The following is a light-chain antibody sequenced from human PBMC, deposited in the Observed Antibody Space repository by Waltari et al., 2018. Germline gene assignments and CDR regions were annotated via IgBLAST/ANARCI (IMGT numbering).Light chain of an antibody. CDR2: LGS. CDR1: QSLLHRTGYNY. V-gene: IGKV2-28*01. CDR3: MQGLYTPRT. Sequence: DIVMTQSPPSLPVTPGEPASISCRSRQSLLHRTGYNYWDWYLQKPGQSPQLLIYLGSNRASGVPDRFSGSGSGTDFTLEISTVEAEDVGVYYCMQGLYTPRTFGQGTKVEIK. J-gene: IGKJ1*01.